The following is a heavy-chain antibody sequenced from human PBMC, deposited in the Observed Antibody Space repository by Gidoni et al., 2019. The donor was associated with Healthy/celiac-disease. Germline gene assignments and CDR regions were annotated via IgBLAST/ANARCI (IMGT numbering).Heavy chain of an antibody. CDR2: ISGSGGST. J-gene: IGHJ3*02. D-gene: IGHD3-10*01. Sequence: EVQLLESGGGLVQPGGSLRLSCAASGFTFSSYAMSWVRQAPGKGLEWVSAISGSGGSTYYADSVKGRFTISRDNSKNTLYLQMNSLRAEDTAVYYCVSGDYYGSGSYYNPSEVDAFDIWGQGTMVTVSS. CDR1: GFTFSSYA. CDR3: VSGDYYGSGSYYNPSEVDAFDI. V-gene: IGHV3-23*01.